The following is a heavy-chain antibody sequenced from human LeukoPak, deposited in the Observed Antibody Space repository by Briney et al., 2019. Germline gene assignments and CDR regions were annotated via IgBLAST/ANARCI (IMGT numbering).Heavy chain of an antibody. CDR2: IKQDGSEK. CDR3: ARVSYDILTGYYGGSAFDI. CDR1: GLTFSSYW. V-gene: IGHV3-7*01. Sequence: GGSLRLSCAASGLTFSSYWMSWVRQAPGKGLEWVANIKQDGSEKYYVDSVKGRFTISRDNAKNSLYLQMNSLRAEDTAVYYCARVSYDILTGYYGGSAFDIWGQGTMVTVSS. J-gene: IGHJ3*02. D-gene: IGHD3-9*01.